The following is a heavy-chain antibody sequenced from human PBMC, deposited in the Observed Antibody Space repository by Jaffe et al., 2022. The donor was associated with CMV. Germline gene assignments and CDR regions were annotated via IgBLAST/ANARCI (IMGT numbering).Heavy chain of an antibody. J-gene: IGHJ6*03. D-gene: IGHD1-26*01. V-gene: IGHV3-74*01. CDR3: ASKVGATSYYYYYMDV. CDR2: INSDGSST. Sequence: EVQLVESGGGLVQPGGSLRLSCAASGFTFRNYRMHWVRQVPGKGLVWVSHINSDGSSTTYADSVKGRFTISRDNAKNTLYLQMNSLRAEDTAVYYCASKVGATSYYYYYMDVWGKGTTVTVSS. CDR1: GFTFRNYR.